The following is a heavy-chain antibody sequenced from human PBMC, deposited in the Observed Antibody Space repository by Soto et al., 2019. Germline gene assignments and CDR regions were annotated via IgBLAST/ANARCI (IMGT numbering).Heavy chain of an antibody. CDR3: AAESYYDSSGYLGGD. CDR1: GFTFTSSA. J-gene: IGHJ4*02. Sequence: VASVKVSCKASGFTFTSSAVQWVRQARGQRLEWIGWIVVGSGNTNYAQKFQERVTITRDMSTSTAYMELSSLRSEDTAVYYCAAESYYDSSGYLGGDWGQGTLVTVSS. V-gene: IGHV1-58*01. D-gene: IGHD3-22*01. CDR2: IVVGSGNT.